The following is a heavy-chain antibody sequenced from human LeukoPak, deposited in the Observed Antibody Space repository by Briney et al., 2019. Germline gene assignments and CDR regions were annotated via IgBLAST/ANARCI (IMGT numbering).Heavy chain of an antibody. Sequence: EGSLRLPCVTSGLTFTNHGFHWLRQAADKGLEWVAFVRNDGFDTYHSNSVKGRFSISRDDSKNTVYLQMNSLRAEDTALYYCARDRGKDYFGDWGQGTQVTVSS. V-gene: IGHV3-30*02. CDR3: ARDRGKDYFGD. CDR2: VRNDGFDT. CDR1: GLTFTNHG. D-gene: IGHD4-23*01. J-gene: IGHJ4*02.